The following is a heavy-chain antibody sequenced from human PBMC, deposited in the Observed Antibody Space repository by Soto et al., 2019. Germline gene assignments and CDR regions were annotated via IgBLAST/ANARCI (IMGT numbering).Heavy chain of an antibody. CDR2: INHSGST. V-gene: IGHV4-34*01. J-gene: IGHJ6*02. Sequence: QVQIQQWGAGLLKPSETMSLTCAVYGGSFSGHYWSWIRQPPGKGLEWIGEINHSGSTNYNPSLKSRDTISVDSFMKQFSLKLSSVPAADTAVYYCARVSGANYDFWSGYSGFAYYGIDVWGQGTTVTVSS. D-gene: IGHD3-3*01. CDR3: ARVSGANYDFWSGYSGFAYYGIDV. CDR1: GGSFSGHY.